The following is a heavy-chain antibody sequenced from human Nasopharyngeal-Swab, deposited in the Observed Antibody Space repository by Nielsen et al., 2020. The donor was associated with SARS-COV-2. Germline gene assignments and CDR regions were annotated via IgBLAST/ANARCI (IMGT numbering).Heavy chain of an antibody. Sequence: GGSLRLSCAASGYTFSSYWMHWVRQAPGKGLEWVSAISRTYSTYYADSVRGRFTVSRDNSKNTLYLQMSSLRAEDTAVYYCAKGTGMTYRAIDYWGQGTLVTASS. CDR2: ISRTYST. J-gene: IGHJ4*02. CDR3: AKGTGMTYRAIDY. CDR1: GYTFSSYW. D-gene: IGHD1-14*01. V-gene: IGHV3-23*01.